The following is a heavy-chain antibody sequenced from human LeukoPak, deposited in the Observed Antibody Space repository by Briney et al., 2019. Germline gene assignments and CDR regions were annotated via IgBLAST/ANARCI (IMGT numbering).Heavy chain of an antibody. CDR3: ATLYSYGYWYFDL. Sequence: GGSLRLSCAASGFTFSSYEMNWVRQAPGKGLEWVSYISSSGSTIYYADSVKGRFTISRDNAKNSLYLQVNSLRAEDTAVYYCATLYSYGYWYFDLWGRGTLVTVSS. V-gene: IGHV3-48*03. J-gene: IGHJ2*01. CDR1: GFTFSSYE. CDR2: ISSSGSTI. D-gene: IGHD5-18*01.